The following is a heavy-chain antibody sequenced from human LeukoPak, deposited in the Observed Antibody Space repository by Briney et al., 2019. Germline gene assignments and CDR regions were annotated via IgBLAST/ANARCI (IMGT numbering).Heavy chain of an antibody. CDR1: GFTFNNYS. J-gene: IGHJ5*02. CDR2: ITSYSTHI. CDR3: ARDPWGYDL. V-gene: IGHV3-21*01. D-gene: IGHD2-15*01. Sequence: AGSLRLSCTASGFTFNNYSNHWVRQAPGKGPEWVSSITSYSTHISYADSVKGRFTMSRDNSKNSLYLHMTRLKDEDTAVYYWARDPWGYDLWGQGTVVTVS.